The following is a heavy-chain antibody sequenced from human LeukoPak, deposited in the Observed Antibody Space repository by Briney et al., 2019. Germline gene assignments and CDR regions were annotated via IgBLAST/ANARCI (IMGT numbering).Heavy chain of an antibody. CDR3: ARETSDRGVIADY. CDR1: GGSISSGDYY. D-gene: IGHD3-16*02. V-gene: IGHV4-30-4*01. CDR2: IYHSGST. J-gene: IGHJ4*02. Sequence: SQTLSLTCTVSGGSISSGDYYWSWIRQPPGKGLEWIGYIYHSGSTYYNPSLKSRVTISVDTSKNQFSLKLSSVTAADTAVYYCARETSDRGVIADYWGQGTLVTVSS.